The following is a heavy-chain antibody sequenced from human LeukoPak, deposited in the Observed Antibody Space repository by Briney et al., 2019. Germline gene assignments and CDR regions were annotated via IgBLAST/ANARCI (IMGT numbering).Heavy chain of an antibody. CDR1: GGSISSYY. Sequence: SETLSLTCTVSGGSISSYYWSWIRQPPGKGLEWIGYIYYSGSTNYNPSLKSRVTMSVDTSKNQFSLKLTSVTAADTAVYYCARHSRTYYDILTGPYGGNFDYWGQRILVTVSS. CDR2: IYYSGST. D-gene: IGHD3-9*01. J-gene: IGHJ4*02. CDR3: ARHSRTYYDILTGPYGGNFDY. V-gene: IGHV4-59*08.